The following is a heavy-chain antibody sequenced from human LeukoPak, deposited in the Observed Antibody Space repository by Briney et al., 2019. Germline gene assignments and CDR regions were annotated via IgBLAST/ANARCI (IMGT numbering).Heavy chain of an antibody. CDR1: GFTFTSYA. CDR3: ARVSSSSWYYYYYMDV. CDR2: ISYDGNNK. J-gene: IGHJ6*03. V-gene: IGHV3-30*14. D-gene: IGHD6-13*01. Sequence: GGSLRLSCAASGFTFTSYAMHWVRQAPGKGLEWVAVISYDGNNKYYADSVKGRFTISRDNSKNTLYLQMNSLRAEDTAVYYYARVSSSSWYYYYYMDVWGKGTTVTVSS.